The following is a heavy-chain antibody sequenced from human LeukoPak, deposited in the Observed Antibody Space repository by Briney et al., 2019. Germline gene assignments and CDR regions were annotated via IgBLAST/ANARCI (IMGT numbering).Heavy chain of an antibody. V-gene: IGHV3-48*03. D-gene: IGHD2-15*01. CDR1: GFTFSSYE. J-gene: IGHJ6*03. CDR3: AKDLGDIVVVVAATPDGYMDV. CDR2: ISSGGSTI. Sequence: GGSLRLSCGASGFTFSSYEMNWVRQAPGKGLEWVSYISSGGSTIYYADSMKGRFTISRDKATNSLYLHMNTLRAEDTAVYSCAKDLGDIVVVVAATPDGYMDVWGKGTTVTISS.